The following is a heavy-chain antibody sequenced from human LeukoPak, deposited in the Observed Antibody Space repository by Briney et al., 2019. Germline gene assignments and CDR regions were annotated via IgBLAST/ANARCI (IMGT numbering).Heavy chain of an antibody. Sequence: SVKVSCKASGGTVSTYGISWVRQAPGQGLGWMGRIVPILGRANYAHKFQNTVTITADKSTSTAYMELNSLRSEDTAVYYCAREGYGDYYLDYWGQGTLVTVSS. CDR2: IVPILGRA. CDR1: GGTVSTYG. CDR3: AREGYGDYYLDY. V-gene: IGHV1-69*04. J-gene: IGHJ4*02. D-gene: IGHD4-17*01.